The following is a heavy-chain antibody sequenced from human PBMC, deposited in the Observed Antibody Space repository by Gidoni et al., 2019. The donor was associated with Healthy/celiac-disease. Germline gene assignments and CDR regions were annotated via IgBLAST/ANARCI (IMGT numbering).Heavy chain of an antibody. D-gene: IGHD6-19*01. CDR1: GFTFSSYA. Sequence: EVQLVESGGGLVQPGGSLRLSCSASGFTFSSYAMHWVRQAQGKGLEYVSAISSNGGSTYYADSVKGRFTISRDNSKNTLYLQMSSLRAEDTAVYYCVKDRDSSGWYQYYFDYWGQGTLVTVSS. CDR3: VKDRDSSGWYQYYFDY. CDR2: ISSNGGST. V-gene: IGHV3-64D*06. J-gene: IGHJ4*02.